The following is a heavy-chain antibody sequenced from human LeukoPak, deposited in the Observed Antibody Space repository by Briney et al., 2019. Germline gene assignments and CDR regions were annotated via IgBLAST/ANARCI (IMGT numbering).Heavy chain of an antibody. Sequence: GGSPRLSCGASGFTFSSYAMSWVRQAPGKGLEWVSAISSGAGSTYYADSVKGRFTISRDNSKNTLYLQMTSLRAEDTAVYYCAKKRAATFADAFDFWGQGTMVTVSS. CDR1: GFTFSSYA. J-gene: IGHJ3*01. CDR2: ISSGAGST. V-gene: IGHV3-23*01. D-gene: IGHD2-15*01. CDR3: AKKRAATFADAFDF.